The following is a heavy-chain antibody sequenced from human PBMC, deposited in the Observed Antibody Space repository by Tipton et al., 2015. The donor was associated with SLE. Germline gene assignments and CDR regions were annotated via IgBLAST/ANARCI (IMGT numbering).Heavy chain of an antibody. D-gene: IGHD5-18*01. Sequence: QVQLVQSGVEVKKPGASVRVSCKASGYTFTTYGISWVRQAPGQGLEWMGWISTYNGNTNYAQKLQGRVTMTSDTSTSTVYMELRSLRSDDTAIYYCARVRVDTAMGVFDFWGQGTLVTVSS. J-gene: IGHJ4*02. CDR1: GYTFTTYG. CDR3: ARVRVDTAMGVFDF. V-gene: IGHV1-18*01. CDR2: ISTYNGNT.